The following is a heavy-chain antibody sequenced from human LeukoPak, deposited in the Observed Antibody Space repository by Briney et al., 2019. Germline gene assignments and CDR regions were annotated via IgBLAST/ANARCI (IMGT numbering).Heavy chain of an antibody. J-gene: IGHJ4*02. Sequence: AGGSLRLSCAASGFTFSNAWMSWVRQAPGKGLEWVGRIKSKTDGGTTDYAAPVKGRFTIPRDDSKNTLYLQMNSLKTEDTAVYYCTTCDILTGYFDYWGQGTLVTVSS. CDR3: TTCDILTGYFDY. CDR2: IKSKTDGGTT. V-gene: IGHV3-15*01. D-gene: IGHD3-9*01. CDR1: GFTFSNAW.